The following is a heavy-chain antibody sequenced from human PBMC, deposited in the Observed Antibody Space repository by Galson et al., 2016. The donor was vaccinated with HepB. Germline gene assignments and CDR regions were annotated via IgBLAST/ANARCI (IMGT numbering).Heavy chain of an antibody. CDR2: IHPGDSDT. Sequence: QSGAEVKKPGESLKISCKAFGYTFTNRWIGWVRQMPGKGLEWMGIIHPGDSDTTYSSSFQGQVTISVDKSINTAYLQWSSLKASDTAMYYCAIMGSRGWYLYYDGTDTWGQGTTVTVSS. J-gene: IGHJ6*02. CDR3: AIMGSRGWYLYYDGTDT. CDR1: GYTFTNRW. V-gene: IGHV5-51*01. D-gene: IGHD6-19*01.